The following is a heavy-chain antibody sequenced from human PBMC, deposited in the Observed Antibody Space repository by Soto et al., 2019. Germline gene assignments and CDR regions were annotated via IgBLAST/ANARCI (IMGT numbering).Heavy chain of an antibody. V-gene: IGHV4-4*07. CDR3: ARREDTFDF. Sequence: SETLSLTCAVSGVSIINNYWTWIRQPAGKGLEWLGRVYSSGRTTYNPSLKSRLTMSVDTSKSQFSLHLTSVTAADTAVYYCARREDTFDFWGQGMLVTVS. CDR1: GVSIINNY. J-gene: IGHJ4*02. CDR2: VYSSGRT.